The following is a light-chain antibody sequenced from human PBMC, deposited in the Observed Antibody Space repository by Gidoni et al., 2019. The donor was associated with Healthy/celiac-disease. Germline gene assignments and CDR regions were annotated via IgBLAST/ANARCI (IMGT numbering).Light chain of an antibody. J-gene: IGKJ4*01. CDR2: WAS. V-gene: IGKV4-1*01. CDR3: QQYYSTPLT. Sequence: DIVMTKSPASLAVSLGERATIHCKSSQSVLYSSNNKNYLAWYQQKPGQPPKLLIYWASTRESGVPERFSGSGSGTDFTLTISSLQAEDVAVYYCQQYYSTPLTFGGGTKVEIK. CDR1: QSVLYSSNNKNY.